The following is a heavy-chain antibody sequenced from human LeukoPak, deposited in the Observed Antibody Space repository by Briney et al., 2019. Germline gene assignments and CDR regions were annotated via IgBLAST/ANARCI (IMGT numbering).Heavy chain of an antibody. Sequence: GGSLRLSCAAFGFTLSSYAMTWVRQAPGKGLEWLSGVSGSGGSTSYADSVKGRFTISRDNSKNTLYLQMNSLRAEDTAVYYCAKHSGYSHGARDYWGQGTLVTVSS. CDR2: VSGSGGST. D-gene: IGHD5-18*01. CDR3: AKHSGYSHGARDY. V-gene: IGHV3-23*01. J-gene: IGHJ4*02. CDR1: GFTLSSYA.